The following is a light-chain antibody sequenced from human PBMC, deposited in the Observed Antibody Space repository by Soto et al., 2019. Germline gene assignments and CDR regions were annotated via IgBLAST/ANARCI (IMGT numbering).Light chain of an antibody. J-gene: IGLJ1*01. Sequence: QSVLTQPPSLSAAPGQEVSISCSGSSSNIAANSVSWYQHLPGTAPKLLIYDTDRRPSGIPARFSGSKSGTSATLAITGLQTGDEADYYCGAWDTSLTVYVFGRGTKVTVL. CDR1: SSNIAANS. CDR2: DTD. V-gene: IGLV1-51*01. CDR3: GAWDTSLTVYV.